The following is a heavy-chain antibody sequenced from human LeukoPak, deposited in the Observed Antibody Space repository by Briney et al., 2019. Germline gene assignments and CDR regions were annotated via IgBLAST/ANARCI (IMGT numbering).Heavy chain of an antibody. CDR1: GFTFSNTW. J-gene: IGHJ4*02. Sequence: PGGSLRLSCVASGFTFSNTWMNWVRQAPGKGLEWIGRIKSKTDGETTNYAEPVRGRFTISRDDSKSAVYLQMNSLKIEDTAVYYCTTDLGTYYHGSQRLIPIDYWGQGTLVTVSS. D-gene: IGHD3-10*01. CDR3: TTDLGTYYHGSQRLIPIDY. V-gene: IGHV3-15*07. CDR2: IKSKTDGETT.